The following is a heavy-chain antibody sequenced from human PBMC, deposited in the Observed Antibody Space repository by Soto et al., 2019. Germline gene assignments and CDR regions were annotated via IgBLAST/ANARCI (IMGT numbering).Heavy chain of an antibody. CDR1: GGSISSGGYS. CDR3: ARGYCSSTSCYAVDY. J-gene: IGHJ4*02. CDR2: IYHSGST. D-gene: IGHD2-2*01. Sequence: SETLSLTCTVSGGSISSGGYSWSWIRQPPGKGLEWIGYIYHSGSTYYNPSLKSRVTISVDRSKNQFSLKLSSVTAADTAVYYCARGYCSSTSCYAVDYWGQGTLVTVSS. V-gene: IGHV4-30-2*01.